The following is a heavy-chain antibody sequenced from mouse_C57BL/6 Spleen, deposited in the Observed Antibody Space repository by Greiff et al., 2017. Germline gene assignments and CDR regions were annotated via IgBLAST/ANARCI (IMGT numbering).Heavy chain of an antibody. CDR2: IDPSDSET. V-gene: IGHV1-52*01. Sequence: QVQLQQSGAELVRPGSSVKLSCKASGYTFTSYWMHWVKQRPIQGLEWIGNIDPSDSETHYNQKFKDKATLTVDKSSSTAYMQLSSLTSEDSAVYYCARLGVTTVASYYAMGYWGQGTSVTVSS. CDR1: GYTFTSYW. J-gene: IGHJ4*01. D-gene: IGHD1-1*01. CDR3: ARLGVTTVASYYAMGY.